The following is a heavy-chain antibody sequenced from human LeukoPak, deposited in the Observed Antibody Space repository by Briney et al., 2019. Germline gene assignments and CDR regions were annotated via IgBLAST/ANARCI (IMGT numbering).Heavy chain of an antibody. V-gene: IGHV4-38-2*02. Sequence: PSESLSLTCTVSGYSIISGFSWGWFRQSPGTVLEWLGPISYNGITDYNPSLKSRVTISRDTSKNQFSLWLTSVTAADTALYYCVREGAVPGIDPWGQGTLVTVSS. CDR3: VREGAVPGIDP. CDR2: ISYNGIT. CDR1: GYSIISGFS. D-gene: IGHD3-16*01. J-gene: IGHJ5*02.